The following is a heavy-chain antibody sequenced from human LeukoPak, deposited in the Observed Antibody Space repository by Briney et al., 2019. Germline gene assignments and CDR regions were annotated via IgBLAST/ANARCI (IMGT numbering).Heavy chain of an antibody. V-gene: IGHV3-48*03. D-gene: IGHD5-18*01. CDR1: GFTFSSYE. CDR2: ISSSGSTI. Sequence: GGSLRLSCAASGFTFSSYEMNWVRQAPGKGLEWVSYISSSGSTIYYADSVKGRFTISRDNAKNSLYLQMNSLRAEDTAVYYCARVTHRRNTAFDYWGQGTLVTVSS. CDR3: ARVTHRRNTAFDY. J-gene: IGHJ4*02.